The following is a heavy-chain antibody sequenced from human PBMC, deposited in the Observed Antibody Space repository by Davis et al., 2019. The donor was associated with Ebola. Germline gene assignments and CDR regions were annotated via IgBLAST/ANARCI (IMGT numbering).Heavy chain of an antibody. Sequence: SETLSLTCAVYGGSFSGYYWSWIRQPPGKGLEWIGEINHSESTNYNPSLKSRVTISVDTSKNQFSLKLSSVTAADTAVYYCARGGGSGWYYYYYYYGMDVWGQGTTVTVSS. CDR2: INHSEST. D-gene: IGHD6-19*01. CDR3: ARGGGSGWYYYYYYYGMDV. CDR1: GGSFSGYY. J-gene: IGHJ6*02. V-gene: IGHV4-34*01.